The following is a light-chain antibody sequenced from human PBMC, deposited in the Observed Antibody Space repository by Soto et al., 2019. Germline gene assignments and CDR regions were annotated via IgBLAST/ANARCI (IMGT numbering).Light chain of an antibody. J-gene: IGKJ1*01. V-gene: IGKV3-15*01. CDR1: QSVGSN. Sequence: EIVMTQSPATLSVSPGDGATLSCRASQSVGSNLAWYQQKPGQPPRLLISGASTRATGIPARFSGSGSGTDFTLTISRLEPEDFAVYYCQQYGSSLWTFGQGTKVDIK. CDR2: GAS. CDR3: QQYGSSLWT.